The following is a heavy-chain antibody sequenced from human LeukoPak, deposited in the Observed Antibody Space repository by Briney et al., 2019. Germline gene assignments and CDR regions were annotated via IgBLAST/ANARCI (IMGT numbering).Heavy chain of an antibody. J-gene: IGHJ4*02. D-gene: IGHD3-3*01. Sequence: SETLSLTCTVSGGSISSSSYYWGWIRQPPGKGLEWIGNIYYSGSTYYNASLKSRVTITVDTSKNHFSLKLSSVTAADTAVYYCASFLTTYDLKIDYWGQGTLVTVSS. CDR2: IYYSGST. CDR3: ASFLTTYDLKIDY. V-gene: IGHV4-39*07. CDR1: GGSISSSSYY.